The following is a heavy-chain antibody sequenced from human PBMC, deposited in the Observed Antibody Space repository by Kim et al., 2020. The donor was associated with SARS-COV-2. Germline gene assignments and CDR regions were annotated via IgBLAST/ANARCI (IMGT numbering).Heavy chain of an antibody. Sequence: AHSVKCRFTIPRDNHKNALSLQMNSLTPEDTSVYYCARPKRYSDCGYDYWGPGTLVSVSS. CDR3: ARPKRYSDCGYDY. V-gene: IGHV3-21*01. D-gene: IGHD5-18*01. J-gene: IGHJ4*02.